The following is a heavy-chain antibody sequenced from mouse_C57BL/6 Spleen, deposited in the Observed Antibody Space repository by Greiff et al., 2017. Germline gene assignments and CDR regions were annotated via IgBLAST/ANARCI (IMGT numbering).Heavy chain of an antibody. CDR2: IYPGNSDT. CDR3: TRDGYGSSYGYYFDY. V-gene: IGHV1-5*01. D-gene: IGHD1-1*01. J-gene: IGHJ2*01. Sequence: VQLQQSGTVLARPGASVKMSCKTSGYTFTSYWMHWVKQRPGQGLEWIGAIYPGNSDTSYNQKFKGKAKLTAVTSASTAYMELSSLTKEDSAVYYCTRDGYGSSYGYYFDYWGQGTTLTVSS. CDR1: GYTFTSYW.